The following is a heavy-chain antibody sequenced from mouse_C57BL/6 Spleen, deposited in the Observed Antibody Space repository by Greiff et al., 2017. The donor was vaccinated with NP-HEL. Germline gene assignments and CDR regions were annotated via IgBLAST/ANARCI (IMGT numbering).Heavy chain of an antibody. V-gene: IGHV1-64*01. Sequence: QVQLKQPGAELVKPGASVKLSCKASGYTFTSYWMHWVKQRPGQGLEWIGMIHPNSGSTNYNEKFKSKATLTVDKSSSTAYMQLSSLTSEDSAVYYCASRLGDAMDYWGQGTSVTVSS. J-gene: IGHJ4*01. D-gene: IGHD2-13*01. CDR2: IHPNSGST. CDR3: ASRLGDAMDY. CDR1: GYTFTSYW.